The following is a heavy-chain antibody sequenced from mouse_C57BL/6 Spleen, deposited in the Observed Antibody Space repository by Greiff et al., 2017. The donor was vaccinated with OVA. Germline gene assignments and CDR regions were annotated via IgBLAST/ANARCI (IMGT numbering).Heavy chain of an antibody. CDR2: IYPGDGDT. CDR3: ARSLYDGYYRYAMDY. CDR1: GYAFSRSW. J-gene: IGHJ4*01. V-gene: IGHV1-82*01. D-gene: IGHD2-3*01. Sequence: QVQLQQSGPELVKPGASVKISCKASGYAFSRSWMNWVKQRPGKGLEWIGRIYPGDGDTNYNGKLKGKATLTADKSSSTAYMQLSSLTSEDSAVYFCARSLYDGYYRYAMDYWGQGTSVTVSS.